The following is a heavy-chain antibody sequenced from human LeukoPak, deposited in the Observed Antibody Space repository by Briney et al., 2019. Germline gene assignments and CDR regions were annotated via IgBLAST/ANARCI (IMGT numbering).Heavy chain of an antibody. J-gene: IGHJ3*02. V-gene: IGHV3-21*01. CDR3: ARDRIVLRYFDSVPDAFDI. CDR1: GFTFSSYS. CDR2: ISSSSSYI. D-gene: IGHD3-9*01. Sequence: GGSLRLSRAASGFTFSSYSMNWVRQAPGKGLEWVSSISSSSSYIYYADSVKGRFTISRDNAKNSLYLQMNSLRAEDTAVYYCARDRIVLRYFDSVPDAFDIWGQGTMVTVSS.